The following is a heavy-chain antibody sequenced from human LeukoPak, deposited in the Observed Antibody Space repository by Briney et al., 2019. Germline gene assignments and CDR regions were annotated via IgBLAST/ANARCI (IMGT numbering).Heavy chain of an antibody. J-gene: IGHJ4*02. CDR1: GFTFSSYG. V-gene: IGHV3-33*01. Sequence: GGSLRLSCAASGFTFSSYGMHWVRQAPGKGLEWVAVIWYDGSNKYYADSVKGRFTISRDNAKNSLYLQMNSLRAEDTAVYYCARVLYDFWSGYYPDYWGQGTLVTVSS. CDR3: ARVLYDFWSGYYPDY. D-gene: IGHD3-3*01. CDR2: IWYDGSNK.